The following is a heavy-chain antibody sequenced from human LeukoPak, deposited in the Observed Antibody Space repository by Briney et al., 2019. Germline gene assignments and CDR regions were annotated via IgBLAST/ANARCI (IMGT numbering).Heavy chain of an antibody. J-gene: IGHJ5*02. CDR2: IYYSGST. V-gene: IGHV4-39*07. Sequence: SATLSRTCTVSGGSMSSSSYYWGWIRQPPGKGLEWIGSIYYSGSTNYNPSLKSRVTISVDTSKNQFSLKLSSVTAADTAVYYCARELTTFGGVIVIPSGWFDPWGQGTLVTVSS. CDR1: GGSMSSSSYY. CDR3: ARELTTFGGVIVIPSGWFDP. D-gene: IGHD3-16*02.